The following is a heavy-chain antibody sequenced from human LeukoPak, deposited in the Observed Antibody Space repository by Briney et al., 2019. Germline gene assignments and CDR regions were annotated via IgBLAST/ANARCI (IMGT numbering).Heavy chain of an antibody. CDR3: ARAIPYDSRPTDY. V-gene: IGHV3-74*01. CDR1: GFTFSSYW. Sequence: GGSLRLSCAASGFTFSSYWMSWVRQAPGKGLVWVSRINSDGSSTSYADSVKGRFTISRDNAKNTLYLQMNSLRAEDTAVYYCARAIPYDSRPTDYWGQGTLVTVSS. J-gene: IGHJ4*02. D-gene: IGHD3-22*01. CDR2: INSDGSST.